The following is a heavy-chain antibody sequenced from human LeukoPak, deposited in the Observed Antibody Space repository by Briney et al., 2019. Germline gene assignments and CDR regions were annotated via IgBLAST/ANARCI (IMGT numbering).Heavy chain of an antibody. D-gene: IGHD6-19*01. CDR3: ARDGRGIAVAGTAEY. J-gene: IGHJ4*02. CDR2: ISSSSSYI. V-gene: IGHV3-21*01. CDR1: GFTFSSYS. Sequence: GGSLRLSCAASGFTFSSYSMNWVRQAPGKGLEWVSSISSSSSYIYYADSVKGRFTISRDNAKNALYLQMNSLRAEDTAVYYCARDGRGIAVAGTAEYWGQGTLVTVSS.